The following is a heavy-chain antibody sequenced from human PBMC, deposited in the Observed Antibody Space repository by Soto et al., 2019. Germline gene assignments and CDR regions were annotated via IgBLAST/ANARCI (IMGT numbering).Heavy chain of an antibody. CDR2: INAGSGNT. J-gene: IGHJ3*02. CDR3: ARDTETLGPRANDALDI. CDR1: RYTFSTYT. Sequence: SRVARYTFSTYTMNWVRQDPGQSLEGMGWINAGSGNTKYSQNFQGRVSITRDTSASTVYMELTGLKSEDTAMYYCARDTETLGPRANDALDIWGPGTMVTVSS. D-gene: IGHD3-3*02. V-gene: IGHV1-3*01.